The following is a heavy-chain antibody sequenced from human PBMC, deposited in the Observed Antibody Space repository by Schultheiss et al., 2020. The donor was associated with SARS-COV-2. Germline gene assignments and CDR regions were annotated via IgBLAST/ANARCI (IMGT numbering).Heavy chain of an antibody. J-gene: IGHJ4*02. V-gene: IGHV1-2*02. Sequence: ASVKVSCKASGYTFTGYYMHWVRQAPGQGLEWMGWINPNSGGTNYAQKFQGRVTMTRDTSKSTAYMELSSLTSEDTAVYYCARNFRETGDFDYWGQGTQVTVSS. CDR2: INPNSGGT. CDR3: ARNFRETGDFDY. D-gene: IGHD7-27*01. CDR1: GYTFTGYY.